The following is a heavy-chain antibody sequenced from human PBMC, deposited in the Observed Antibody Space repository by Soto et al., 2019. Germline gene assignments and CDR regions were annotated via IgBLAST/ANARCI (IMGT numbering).Heavy chain of an antibody. CDR3: ARDEGRDGYEFFDC. V-gene: IGHV4-4*02. D-gene: IGHD5-12*01. CDR1: GGSISSNYL. J-gene: IGHJ4*02. Sequence: QVQLQESGPGLVKPSGTLSLTCDVSGGSISSNYLWTWVRQPPGKGLEWIGEISHSGTTNYSPSRKSRVTLSVDKSKNQFSLKLTSVIAADTAIYYCARDEGRDGYEFFDCWGQGALVTVSS. CDR2: ISHSGTT.